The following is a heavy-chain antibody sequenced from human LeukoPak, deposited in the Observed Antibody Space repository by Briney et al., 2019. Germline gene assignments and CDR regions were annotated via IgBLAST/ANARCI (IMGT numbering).Heavy chain of an antibody. CDR3: ASQGGPGIAAAGGYFDY. Sequence: ALVKVSCKASGYTFTSYAMHWVRQAPGQRLEWMGWINAGNGNTKYSQKFQGRVTISRDTSASTAYMELSSLRSEDTAVYYCASQGGPGIAAAGGYFDYWGQGTLVTVSS. CDR2: INAGNGNT. J-gene: IGHJ4*02. CDR1: GYTFTSYA. V-gene: IGHV1-3*01. D-gene: IGHD6-13*01.